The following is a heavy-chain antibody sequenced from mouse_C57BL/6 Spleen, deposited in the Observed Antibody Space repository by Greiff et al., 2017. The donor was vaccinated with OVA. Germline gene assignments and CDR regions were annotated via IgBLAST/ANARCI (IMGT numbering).Heavy chain of an antibody. CDR2: IDPSDSFT. CDR1: GYTFTSYW. V-gene: IGHV1-50*01. Sequence: QVQLQQPGAELVKPGASVKLSCKASGYTFTSYWMQWVKQRPGQGLEWIGEIDPSDSFTNYNQKFKGKATLTVDTSSITAYMQLSSLTSEDSAVYYCARGGLYSNYVFAWFAYWGQGTLVTVSA. J-gene: IGHJ3*01. D-gene: IGHD2-5*01. CDR3: ARGGLYSNYVFAWFAY.